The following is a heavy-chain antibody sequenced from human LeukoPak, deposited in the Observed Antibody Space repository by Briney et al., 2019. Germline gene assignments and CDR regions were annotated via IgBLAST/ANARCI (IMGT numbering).Heavy chain of an antibody. J-gene: IGHJ3*02. CDR3: ASRRSDCSSTSCYTDAFDI. CDR2: ISGSGGST. CDR1: GFTFSSYA. D-gene: IGHD2-2*02. Sequence: GGSLRLSCAASGFTFSSYAMSWVRQAPGKGLEWVSAISGSGGSTYYADSVKGRFTISRDNSKNTLYLQMNSLGAEDTAVYYCASRRSDCSSTSCYTDAFDIWGQGTMVTVSS. V-gene: IGHV3-23*01.